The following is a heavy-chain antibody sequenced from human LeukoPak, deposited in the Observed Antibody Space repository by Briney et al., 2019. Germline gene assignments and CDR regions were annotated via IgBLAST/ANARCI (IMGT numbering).Heavy chain of an antibody. CDR3: ARAERAFDI. CDR1: GGSINSTTYY. Sequence: PSETLSLTCTVSGGSINSTTYYWGWIRQPPGKGLEWIGSIFYSGITYYNPSLKSRVTISVDTSKNQFSLKLSSVTAADTAVYYCARAERAFDIWGQGTMVTVSS. J-gene: IGHJ3*02. V-gene: IGHV4-39*07. CDR2: IFYSGIT.